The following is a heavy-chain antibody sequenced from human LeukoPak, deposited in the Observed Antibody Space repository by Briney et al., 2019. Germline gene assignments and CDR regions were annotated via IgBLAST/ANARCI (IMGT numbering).Heavy chain of an antibody. J-gene: IGHJ5*02. CDR1: GFTFSSYG. D-gene: IGHD6-19*01. Sequence: GGSLRLFCAASGFTFSSYGMHWVRQAPGKGLEWGAVISYDGSNKYYADSVKGRFTISRDNAKNTLYLQMNSLRAEDTAVYYCAKDHGDIAVAGTCWFDPWGQGTLVTVSS. V-gene: IGHV3-30*18. CDR2: ISYDGSNK. CDR3: AKDHGDIAVAGTCWFDP.